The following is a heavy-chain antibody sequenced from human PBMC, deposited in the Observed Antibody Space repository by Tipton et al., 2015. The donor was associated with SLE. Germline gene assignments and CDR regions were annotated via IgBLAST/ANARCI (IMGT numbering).Heavy chain of an antibody. CDR1: GDSVGTNY. D-gene: IGHD2-21*02. CDR3: ASRVADRRGDEYFLH. Sequence: LRLSCTVSGDSVGTNYWNWVRQPAGKGLEWIGRLYGSGSPTHYNPSLEGRVTVSVDTSQNQVSLELTSVTAADTAVYYCASRVADRRGDEYFLHWGQGTLVTFSS. CDR2: LYGSGSP. V-gene: IGHV4-4*07. J-gene: IGHJ1*01.